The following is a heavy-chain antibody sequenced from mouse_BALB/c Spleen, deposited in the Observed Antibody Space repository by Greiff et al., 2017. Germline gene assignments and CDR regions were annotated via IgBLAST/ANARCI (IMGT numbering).Heavy chain of an antibody. CDR2: ISSGGSYT. J-gene: IGHJ2*01. D-gene: IGHD2-4*01. Sequence: EVQGVESGGDLVKPGGSLKLSCAASGFTFSSYGMSWVRQTPDKRLEWVATISSGGSYTYYPDSVKGRFTISRDNAKNTLYLQMSSLKSEDTAMYYCARQWDYDGFDYWGQGTTLTVSS. V-gene: IGHV5-6*01. CDR1: GFTFSSYG. CDR3: ARQWDYDGFDY.